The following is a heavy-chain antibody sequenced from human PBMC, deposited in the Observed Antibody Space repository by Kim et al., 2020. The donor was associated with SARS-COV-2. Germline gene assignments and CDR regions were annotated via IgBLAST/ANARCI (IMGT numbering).Heavy chain of an antibody. CDR1: GFTFRSYH. D-gene: IGHD2-2*01. J-gene: IGHJ4*02. CDR2: ISSNGGTT. Sequence: GGSLRLSCSASGFTFRSYHMHWVRQAPGKGLECVSAISSNGGTTYYADSVKGRFTVSRDISKNTLYLQMSSLRAEDTAVYYCVSGFGTPAGAYWGQGTLVTVSS. CDR3: VSGFGTPAGAY. V-gene: IGHV3-64D*09.